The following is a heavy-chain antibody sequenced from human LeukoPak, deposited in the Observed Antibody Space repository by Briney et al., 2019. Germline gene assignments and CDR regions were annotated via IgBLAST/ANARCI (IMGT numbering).Heavy chain of an antibody. CDR1: GFTVSSNY. V-gene: IGHV3-66*01. Sequence: GGSLRLSCAASGFTVSSNYMSWVRQAPGRGLEWVSIIYSGGSTFYADSVKGRFTISRDNSKNTLYLQMSSLRAEDTAVYYCASGKGGYDLDYWGQGTLVTVSS. J-gene: IGHJ4*02. D-gene: IGHD5-12*01. CDR3: ASGKGGYDLDY. CDR2: IYSGGST.